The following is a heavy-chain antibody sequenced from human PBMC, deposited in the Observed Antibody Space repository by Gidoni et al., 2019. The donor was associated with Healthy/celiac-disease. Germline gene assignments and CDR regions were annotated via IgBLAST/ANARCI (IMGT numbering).Heavy chain of an antibody. D-gene: IGHD3-22*01. Sequence: QVQLQQWGAGLLKPSETLSLTCAVYGGSLSGYYWSWIRQPPGKGLEWIGEINHSGSTNYNPSLKSRVTISVDTSKNQFSLKLSSVTAADTAVYYCARGYDSSGYYLDYWGQGTLVTVSS. V-gene: IGHV4-34*01. CDR2: INHSGST. CDR1: GGSLSGYY. CDR3: ARGYDSSGYYLDY. J-gene: IGHJ4*02.